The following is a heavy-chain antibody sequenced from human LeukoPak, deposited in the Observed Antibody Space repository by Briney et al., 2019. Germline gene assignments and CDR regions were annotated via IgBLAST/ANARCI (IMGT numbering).Heavy chain of an antibody. Sequence: SETLSLTCTVSGGSISSYYWSWIRQPPGKGLEWIRYIYYSGSTNYNPSLKSRVTISVDTSKNQFSLKLSSVTAADTAVYYCAREDSSTNAFDYWGQGTLVTVSS. CDR2: IYYSGST. CDR1: GGSISSYY. V-gene: IGHV4-59*01. CDR3: AREDSSTNAFDY. J-gene: IGHJ4*02. D-gene: IGHD2-8*01.